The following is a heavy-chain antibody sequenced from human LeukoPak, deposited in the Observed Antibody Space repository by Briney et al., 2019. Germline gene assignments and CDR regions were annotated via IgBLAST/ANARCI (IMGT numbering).Heavy chain of an antibody. V-gene: IGHV3-7*01. CDR2: INQDGSEK. D-gene: IGHD6-13*01. CDR1: GVSFSGYW. CDR3: ARESTAGYNSSWYGFRN. J-gene: IGHJ1*01. Sequence: GGSLRLSCAASGVSFSGYWKSWVRQAPGKGLECVANINQDGSEKYYVDSVKGRFTISRDNAKNSLFLQMGSLRVEDTAVYYCARESTAGYNSSWYGFRNWGQGTLVSVSS.